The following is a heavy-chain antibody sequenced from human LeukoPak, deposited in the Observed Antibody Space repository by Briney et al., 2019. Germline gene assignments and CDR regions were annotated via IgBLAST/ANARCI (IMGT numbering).Heavy chain of an antibody. CDR3: ARGSMRMATAGLADY. Sequence: GGSLRLSCEASGFTFSDYYMNWLRQARGKGLEGVSYISSSSSYTNYADSVKGRFTISRDNPKNSLYLQMNSLRAEDTAVYYCARGSMRMATAGLADYWGQGTLVTVSS. CDR2: ISSSSSYT. CDR1: GFTFSDYY. J-gene: IGHJ4*02. V-gene: IGHV3-11*05. D-gene: IGHD5-24*01.